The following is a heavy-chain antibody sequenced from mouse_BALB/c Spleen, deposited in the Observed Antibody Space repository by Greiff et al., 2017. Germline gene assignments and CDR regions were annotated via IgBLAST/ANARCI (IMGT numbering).Heavy chain of an antibody. J-gene: IGHJ4*01. CDR3: ERGGDGNYVAMDY. D-gene: IGHD2-1*01. Sequence: VQLQESGPSLVKPSQTLSLTCSFTGDSITSGYWNWIRKFPGNKLEYMGYISYSGSTYYNPSLKSRISITRDTSKNQYYLQLNSVTTEDTATYYCERGGDGNYVAMDYWGKGTAGSVAS. V-gene: IGHV3-8*02. CDR1: GDSITSGY. CDR2: ISYSGST.